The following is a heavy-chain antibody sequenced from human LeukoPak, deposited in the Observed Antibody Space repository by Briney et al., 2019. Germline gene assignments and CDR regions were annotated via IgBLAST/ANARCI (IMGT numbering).Heavy chain of an antibody. CDR3: ARMDLSSSSWLDP. V-gene: IGHV4-34*01. J-gene: IGHJ5*02. Sequence: PSETLSLTCAVYGGSFSGYCWSWIRQPPGKGLEWIGEINHSGSTNYNPSLKSRVTISVDTSKNQFSLKLRSVTAADTAVYYCARMDLSSSSWLDPWGKGNLVTVSS. D-gene: IGHD6-6*01. CDR1: GGSFSGYC. CDR2: INHSGST.